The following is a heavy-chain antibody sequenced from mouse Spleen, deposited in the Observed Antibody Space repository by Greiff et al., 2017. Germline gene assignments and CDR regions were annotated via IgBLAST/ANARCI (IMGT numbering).Heavy chain of an antibody. CDR3: ARGSFDY. CDR1: GYSITSGYY. V-gene: IGHV3-6*01. CDR2: ISYDGSN. Sequence: EVQLQESGPGLVKPSQSLSLTCSVTGYSITSGYYWNLIRQFPGNKLEWMGYISYDGSNNYNPSLKNRITITRDTSKNQSCLKLNSVTTEYTATYFCARGSFDYWGQGTTLTVSA. J-gene: IGHJ2*01.